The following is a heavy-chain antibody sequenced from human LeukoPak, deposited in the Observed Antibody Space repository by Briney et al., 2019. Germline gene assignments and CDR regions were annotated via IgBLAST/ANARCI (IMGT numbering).Heavy chain of an antibody. CDR1: GGSISSYY. CDR2: IHYSGNS. D-gene: IGHD3-10*01. Sequence: SETPSLTCSVSGGSISSYYWSWIRQPPGKGLEWIGYIHYSGNSNYNPSLKSRVTISVDTSKNQFSLNLSSVTAADTAVYYCARGTLNGDLLSPFDYWGQGTLVTVSS. V-gene: IGHV4-59*08. J-gene: IGHJ4*02. CDR3: ARGTLNGDLLSPFDY.